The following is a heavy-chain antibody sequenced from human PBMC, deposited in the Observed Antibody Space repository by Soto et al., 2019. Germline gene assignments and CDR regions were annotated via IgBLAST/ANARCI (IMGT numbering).Heavy chain of an antibody. V-gene: IGHV3-30*03. CDR3: ERDPQAGGYSYGAFYGMDV. J-gene: IGHJ6*02. CDR2: ISDDRSNK. CDR1: GFTFSSDA. D-gene: IGHD5-18*01. Sequence: GSLLLPCTASGFTFSSDAMHWVRQAPGKGLEWVAVISDDRSNKYYSDSVKGRFTISRDNSKNTLYLQMNSLRPEDSAVYYCERDPQAGGYSYGAFYGMDVWGQGTTVTVSS.